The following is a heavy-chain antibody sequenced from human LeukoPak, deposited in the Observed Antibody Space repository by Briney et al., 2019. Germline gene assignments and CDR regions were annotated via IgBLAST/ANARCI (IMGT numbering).Heavy chain of an antibody. CDR3: AREGIAAGGQTEYFQH. D-gene: IGHD6-13*01. J-gene: IGHJ1*01. V-gene: IGHV1-69*13. CDR2: IIPIFGTA. CDR1: GGTFSSYA. Sequence: SVKVTFTSSGGTFSSYAIRRVRQAPGQGLEWMGGIIPIFGTANYAQKFQGRVTITAVESTSTAYMELSSLGSKDTAVYYCAREGIAAGGQTEYFQHWGQGTLVTVSS.